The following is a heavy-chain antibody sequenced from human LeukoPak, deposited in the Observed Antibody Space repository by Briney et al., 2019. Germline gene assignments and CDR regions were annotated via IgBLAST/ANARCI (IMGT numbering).Heavy chain of an antibody. Sequence: GGSLRLSCAASGFTFSDSWMSWVRQAPGKGLEGVANMNQEGSEKDYVDSVRGRFTISRDNARKSLYLQMGSLRAEDTAVYYCAPYTHWVAGDVWGQGTTVTVSS. J-gene: IGHJ6*02. V-gene: IGHV3-7*01. D-gene: IGHD3-16*01. CDR2: MNQEGSEK. CDR1: GFTFSDSW. CDR3: APYTHWVAGDV.